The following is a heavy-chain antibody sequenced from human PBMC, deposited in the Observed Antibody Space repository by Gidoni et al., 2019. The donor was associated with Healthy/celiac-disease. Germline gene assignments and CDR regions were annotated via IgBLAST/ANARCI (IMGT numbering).Heavy chain of an antibody. CDR2: ISYDGSNK. J-gene: IGHJ4*02. D-gene: IGHD4-17*01. CDR3: AKDKATVTTEFDY. CDR1: GFTFSSYG. V-gene: IGHV3-30*18. Sequence: QVQLVESGGGVVQPGRSLRLSCAASGFTFSSYGMPWVRQSPGKGLEWVAVISYDGSNKYYADSVKGRFTISRDNSKNTLYLQMNSLRAEDTAVYYCAKDKATVTTEFDYWGQGTLVTVSS.